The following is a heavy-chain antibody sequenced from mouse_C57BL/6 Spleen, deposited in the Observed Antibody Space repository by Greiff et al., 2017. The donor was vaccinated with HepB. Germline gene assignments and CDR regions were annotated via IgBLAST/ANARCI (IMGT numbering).Heavy chain of an antibody. J-gene: IGHJ2*01. CDR3: AGQRRLRSYFDY. Sequence: VQLQQPGAELVKPGASVKLSCKASGYTFTSYWMQWVKQRPGQGLEWIGEIDPSDSYTNYNQKFKGKATLTVDTASSTAYMQLSSLTSEDSAVYYCAGQRRLRSYFDYWGQGTTLTVSS. D-gene: IGHD3-2*02. V-gene: IGHV1-50*01. CDR1: GYTFTSYW. CDR2: IDPSDSYT.